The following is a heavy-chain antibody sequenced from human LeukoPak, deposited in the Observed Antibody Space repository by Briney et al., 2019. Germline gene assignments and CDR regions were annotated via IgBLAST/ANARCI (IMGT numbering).Heavy chain of an antibody. CDR1: GFTFSNYW. D-gene: IGHD1-14*01. CDR3: ARDSYNADYFDY. V-gene: IGHV3-7*01. CDR2: IKQDGSEK. Sequence: GSLRLSCAASGFTFSNYWLTWVRQAPGQGLEWVANIKQDGSEKHYVDSVKGRFTISRDNSKNALYLQMNSLRAEDTAVYYCARDSYNADYFDYWGQGTLVTVSS. J-gene: IGHJ4*02.